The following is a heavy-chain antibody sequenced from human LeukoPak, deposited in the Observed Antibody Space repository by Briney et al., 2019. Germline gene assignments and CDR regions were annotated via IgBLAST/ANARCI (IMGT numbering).Heavy chain of an antibody. J-gene: IGHJ5*02. V-gene: IGHV4-38-2*01. CDR3: ARRRGMGYCSSTSCYNNWFDP. Sequence: PSETLSLTCAVSGYSISSGYYWGWIRQPPGKGLEWIGSIYHSGSTYCNPSLKSRVTISVDTSKNQFSLKLSSVTAADTAVYYCARRRGMGYCSSTSCYNNWFDPWGQGTLVTVSS. CDR2: IYHSGST. D-gene: IGHD2-2*02. CDR1: GYSISSGYY.